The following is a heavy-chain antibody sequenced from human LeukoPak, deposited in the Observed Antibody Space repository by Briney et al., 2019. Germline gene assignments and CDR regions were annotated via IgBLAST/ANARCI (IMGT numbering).Heavy chain of an antibody. D-gene: IGHD3-10*01. CDR1: GGSISSGGYY. Sequence: SQTLSLTCTVSGGSISSGGYYWSWIRQHPGKGLEWIGYIYYSGSTYYNPSLKSRVTIPVDTSKTQFSLKLGSVAAADTDVDDCARARRWLGEPRRGMDVWGQGTTVTVSS. J-gene: IGHJ6*02. CDR2: IYYSGST. CDR3: ARARRWLGEPRRGMDV. V-gene: IGHV4-31*03.